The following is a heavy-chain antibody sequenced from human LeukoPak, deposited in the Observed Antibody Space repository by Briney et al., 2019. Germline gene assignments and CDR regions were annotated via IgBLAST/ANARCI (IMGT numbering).Heavy chain of an antibody. CDR2: INPNSGGT. D-gene: IGHD3-22*01. V-gene: IGHV1-2*06. Sequence: GASVKVSCKASGYTFTGYYMHWVRQAPGQGLEWMGRINPNSGGTNYAQKFQGRVTMTRDTSISTAYMELSRLRSDDTAAYYCARGFSWYYDSSGAWGQGTLVTVSS. J-gene: IGHJ4*02. CDR3: ARGFSWYYDSSGA. CDR1: GYTFTGYY.